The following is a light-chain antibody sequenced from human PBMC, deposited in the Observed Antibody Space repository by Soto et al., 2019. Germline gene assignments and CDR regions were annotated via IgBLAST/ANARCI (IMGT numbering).Light chain of an antibody. J-gene: IGLJ2*01. Sequence: QSALTQPASVSGSPGQSITISCTGTNSDVGGYKYVSWYQHQPGKAPKLMFYGVDNRPSGVSNRFSASKSGNTASLTISGLQADDEAEYYCVSYTSTTTLVFGGGTKLTVL. V-gene: IGLV2-14*03. CDR1: NSDVGGYKY. CDR3: VSYTSTTTLV. CDR2: GVD.